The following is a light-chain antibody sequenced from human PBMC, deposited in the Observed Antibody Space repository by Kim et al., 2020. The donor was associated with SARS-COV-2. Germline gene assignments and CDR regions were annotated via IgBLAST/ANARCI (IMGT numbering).Light chain of an antibody. Sequence: GKTVTISCTRSSGSMASNYGQWYQQRPGSAPTTVIYEDNQRPSGVPDRFSGSIDSSSNSASLTISGLKTEDETDYYCQSYDSSSWVFGGGTQLTVL. V-gene: IGLV6-57*03. J-gene: IGLJ3*02. CDR1: SGSMASNY. CDR3: QSYDSSSWV. CDR2: EDN.